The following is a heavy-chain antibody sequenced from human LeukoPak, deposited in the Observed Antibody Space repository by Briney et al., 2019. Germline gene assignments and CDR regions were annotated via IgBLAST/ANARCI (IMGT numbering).Heavy chain of an antibody. CDR3: ARGPYAYTSSATLGSYNWFDP. Sequence: RGESLKISCKGSGYSFPNYWIGWVRQMPGKGLEWMGIIYPGDSHTRYSPSLQDQVTISVDKSISTAYLQWSSLKASDTAMYYCARGPYAYTSSATLGSYNWFDPWGQGSLVTVSS. V-gene: IGHV5-51*01. CDR2: IYPGDSHT. D-gene: IGHD2-2*02. CDR1: GYSFPNYW. J-gene: IGHJ5*02.